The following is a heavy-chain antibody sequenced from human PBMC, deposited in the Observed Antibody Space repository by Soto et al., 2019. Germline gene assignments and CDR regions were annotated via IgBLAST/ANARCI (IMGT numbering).Heavy chain of an antibody. D-gene: IGHD5-18*01. CDR1: GGSISSYY. CDR3: ARVGCSYGYRDYYYYGMDV. J-gene: IGHJ6*02. Sequence: PSETLSLTCTVSGGSISSYYWSWIRQPAGKGLEWIGRIYTSGSTNYNPSLKSRVTMSVDTSKNQFSLKLSTVTAADTAVYYCARVGCSYGYRDYYYYGMDVCGQGTTVTVSS. CDR2: IYTSGST. V-gene: IGHV4-4*07.